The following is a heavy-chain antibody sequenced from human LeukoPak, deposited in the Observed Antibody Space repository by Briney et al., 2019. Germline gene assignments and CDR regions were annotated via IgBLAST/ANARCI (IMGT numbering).Heavy chain of an antibody. CDR1: GFTFSSYA. CDR3: AKTVVRGVSYYFDY. J-gene: IGHJ4*02. Sequence: PGGSLRLSCAASGFTFSSYAMHWVRQAPGKGLEWVAVISYDGSNKYYADSVKGRFTISRDNSKNTLYLQMNSLRAEDTAVYYCAKTVVRGVSYYFDYWGQGTLVTVSS. CDR2: ISYDGSNK. D-gene: IGHD3-10*01. V-gene: IGHV3-30-3*02.